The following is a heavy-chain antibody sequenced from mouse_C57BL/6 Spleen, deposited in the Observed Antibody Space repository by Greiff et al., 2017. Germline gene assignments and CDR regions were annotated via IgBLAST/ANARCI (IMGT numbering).Heavy chain of an antibody. V-gene: IGHV14-2*01. CDR3: ATGIDYGDYVGAMDY. Sequence: VQLQQSGAELVKPGASVKLSCTASGFNIKDYYMHWVKQRTEQGLEWIGRIDPEDGETKYAPKFQGKATITADTSSNTAYLQLSSLTSEDTAVYYYATGIDYGDYVGAMDYWGQGTSVTVSS. J-gene: IGHJ4*01. CDR1: GFNIKDYY. CDR2: IDPEDGET. D-gene: IGHD2-13*01.